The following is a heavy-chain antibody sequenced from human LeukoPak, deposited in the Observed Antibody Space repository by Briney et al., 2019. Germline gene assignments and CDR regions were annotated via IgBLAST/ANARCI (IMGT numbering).Heavy chain of an antibody. CDR3: ARAPEVYDSTSYGGGWLDP. D-gene: IGHD3-22*01. V-gene: IGHV4-61*01. Sequence: SETLSLTCTVSGGSVNSGNYYWSWIRQPPGKGLEWIGYIYDSGSTKYNPSLKSRVTISEDMSKNQFSLKLRFVTAADTAVYYCARAPEVYDSTSYGGGWLDPWGQGIRVTVSS. CDR1: GGSVNSGNYY. CDR2: IYDSGST. J-gene: IGHJ5*02.